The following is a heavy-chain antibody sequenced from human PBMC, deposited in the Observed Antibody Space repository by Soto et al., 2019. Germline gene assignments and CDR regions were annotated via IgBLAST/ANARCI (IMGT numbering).Heavy chain of an antibody. CDR3: AKDLTRQLAYWLDP. CDR1: GFSFTGYY. Sequence: ASVKVSCKASGFSFTGYYIHWLRQAPGQGLEWMGWINAHSGGTEYAQKFQGRVTLTRDTSIATAYLTLTSLTSDDTALYYCAKDLTRQLAYWLDPWGQGTLVTVSS. J-gene: IGHJ5*02. D-gene: IGHD6-6*01. V-gene: IGHV1-2*02. CDR2: INAHSGGT.